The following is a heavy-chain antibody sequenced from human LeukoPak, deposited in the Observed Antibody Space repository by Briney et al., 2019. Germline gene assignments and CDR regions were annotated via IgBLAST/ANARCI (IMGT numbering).Heavy chain of an antibody. J-gene: IGHJ4*02. CDR3: ARNMATVTTGFDY. V-gene: IGHV4-34*01. CDR1: GGSFSGYY. D-gene: IGHD4-11*01. CDR2: INHSGGT. Sequence: SETLSLTCAVYGGSFSGYYWSWIRQPPGKGLEWIGEINHSGGTNYNPSLKSRVTMSVDTSKNQFSLKLSSVTAADTAVYYCARNMATVTTGFDYWGQGTLVTVSS.